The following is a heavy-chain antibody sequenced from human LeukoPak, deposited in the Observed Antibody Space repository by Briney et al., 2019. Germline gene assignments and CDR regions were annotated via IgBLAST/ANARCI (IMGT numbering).Heavy chain of an antibody. J-gene: IGHJ4*02. CDR3: AREVAGTPWIDY. Sequence: PSETLSLTCTVSGGSISSSNYCWGWIRQPPGKGLQWIGNIYYSGGTYYNPPLKSRVAISVDTSKNQFSLKLSSVTAADTAVYYCAREVAGTPWIDYWGQGILVTVSS. CDR2: IYYSGGT. D-gene: IGHD6-19*01. V-gene: IGHV4-39*02. CDR1: GGSISSSNYC.